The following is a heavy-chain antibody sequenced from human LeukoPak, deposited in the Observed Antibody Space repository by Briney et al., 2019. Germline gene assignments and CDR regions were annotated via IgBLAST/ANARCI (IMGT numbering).Heavy chain of an antibody. D-gene: IGHD3-22*01. CDR1: GGSISSYY. CDR3: AREGSGYYHA. J-gene: IGHJ5*02. CDR2: IYYSGST. Sequence: SETLSLTCTVSGGSISSYYWSWIWQPPGKGLEWIGYIYYSGSTNYNPSLKSRVTISVDTSKNQFSLKLSSVTAADTAVYYCAREGSGYYHAWGQGTLVTVSS. V-gene: IGHV4-59*01.